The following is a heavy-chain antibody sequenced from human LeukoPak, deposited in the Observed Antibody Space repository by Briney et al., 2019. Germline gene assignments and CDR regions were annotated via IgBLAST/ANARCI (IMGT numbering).Heavy chain of an antibody. D-gene: IGHD2-2*01. Sequence: SVKVSXKASGGTFSSYAISWVRQAPGQGLEWMGGIIPIFGTANYAQKFQGRVTITADESTSTAYMELSSLRSEDTAVYYCARVASGYCSSTSCYDYWGQGTLVTVSS. CDR1: GGTFSSYA. J-gene: IGHJ4*02. CDR3: ARVASGYCSSTSCYDY. V-gene: IGHV1-69*13. CDR2: IIPIFGTA.